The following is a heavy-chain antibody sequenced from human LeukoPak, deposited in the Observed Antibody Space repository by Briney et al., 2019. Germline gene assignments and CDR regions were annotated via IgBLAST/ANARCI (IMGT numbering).Heavy chain of an antibody. V-gene: IGHV3-66*01. CDR3: ARDKSDSSGLDC. D-gene: IGHD3-22*01. CDR1: GFTVSSDY. CDR2: IYSGGST. Sequence: GGSLRLSCAASGFTVSSDYMGWVRQAPGKGLEWVSSIYSGGSTYYADSVKGRFTISRDNSKNTLYLQMNSLRVEDTAVYYCARDKSDSSGLDCWGQGTLVTVSS. J-gene: IGHJ4*02.